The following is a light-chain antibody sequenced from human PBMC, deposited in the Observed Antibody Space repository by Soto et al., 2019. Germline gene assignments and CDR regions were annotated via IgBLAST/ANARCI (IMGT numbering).Light chain of an antibody. CDR2: ASS. CDR3: QQSYNSHPIT. CDR1: QSIFSS. Sequence: IQMTQSPFSISASVGHRLTITCRAGQSIFSSSNWYQHKPXKPPKLXIYASSTLQSGVPSSFRGSGYGTDFVLTISSLTHEDFATYYCQQSYNSHPITFGQGTRLEIK. J-gene: IGKJ5*01. V-gene: IGKV1-39*01.